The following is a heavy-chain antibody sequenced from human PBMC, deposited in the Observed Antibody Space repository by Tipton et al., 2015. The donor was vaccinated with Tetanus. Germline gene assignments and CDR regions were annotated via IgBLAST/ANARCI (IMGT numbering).Heavy chain of an antibody. Sequence: SLRLSCAASGFTFSSYSMNWVRQAPGKGLEWVSSISSSSSYIYYADSVKGRFTIPRDNAKNSLYLQMNSLRVEDTAVYYCARDPGSYYFDYWGQGTLVTVSS. D-gene: IGHD3-10*01. CDR1: GFTFSSYS. J-gene: IGHJ4*02. CDR2: ISSSSSYI. CDR3: ARDPGSYYFDY. V-gene: IGHV3-21*01.